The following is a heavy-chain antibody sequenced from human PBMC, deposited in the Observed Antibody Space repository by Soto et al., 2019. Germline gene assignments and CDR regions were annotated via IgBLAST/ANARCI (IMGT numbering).Heavy chain of an antibody. CDR2: IIPILGTA. V-gene: IGHV1-69*06. CDR3: AVEAEKDHYYYGMDV. CDR1: GGTFSSYA. Sequence: QVQLVQSGAEVKKPGSSVKVSCKASGGTFSSYAISWVRQAPGQGLEWMGGIIPILGTAKYAQKFQGRVTITADKSTSTAYMELISLTSEDTAVYYCAVEAEKDHYYYGMDVWGQGTTVTVSS. J-gene: IGHJ6*02. D-gene: IGHD2-15*01.